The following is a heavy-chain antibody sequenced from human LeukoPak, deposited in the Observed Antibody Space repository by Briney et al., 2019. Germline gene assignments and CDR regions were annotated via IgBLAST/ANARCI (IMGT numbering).Heavy chain of an antibody. CDR3: ARGGLWFGELWAD. CDR1: GGSFSGYY. D-gene: IGHD3-10*01. V-gene: IGHV4-34*01. J-gene: IGHJ4*02. CDR2: INHGGGT. Sequence: SETLSLTCAVYGGSFSGYYWSWIRQPPGKGLEWIGEINHGGGTNYNPSLKSRVTISVDTSKNQFSLKLSSVTAADTAVYYCARGGLWFGELWADWGQGTLVTVSS.